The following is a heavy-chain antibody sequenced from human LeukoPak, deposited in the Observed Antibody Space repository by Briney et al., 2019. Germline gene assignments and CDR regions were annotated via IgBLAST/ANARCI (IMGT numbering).Heavy chain of an antibody. J-gene: IGHJ6*02. D-gene: IGHD6-13*01. Sequence: GGSLRLSCAASGFTFSSYWMSWVRQAPGKGLEWVANIKQDGSEKYYVVSVKGRFTISRDNAKNSLYLQMNSLRAEDTAVYYCAREPAGSWPYYYYYYGMDVWGQGTTVTVSS. V-gene: IGHV3-7*03. CDR1: GFTFSSYW. CDR3: AREPAGSWPYYYYYYGMDV. CDR2: IKQDGSEK.